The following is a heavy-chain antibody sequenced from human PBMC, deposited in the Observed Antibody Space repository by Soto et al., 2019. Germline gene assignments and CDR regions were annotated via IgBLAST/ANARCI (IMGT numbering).Heavy chain of an antibody. CDR2: IYYSGST. V-gene: IGHV4-30-4*01. J-gene: IGHJ4*02. Sequence: PSETLSLTCTFSGGSISSGDYYWSWIRQPPGKGLEWIGYIYYSGSTYYNPSLKSRVTISVDTSKNQFSLKLSSVTAADTAVYYCARVIRDYDILTGYPDYWGQGTLVTVSS. CDR3: ARVIRDYDILTGYPDY. CDR1: GGSISSGDYY. D-gene: IGHD3-9*01.